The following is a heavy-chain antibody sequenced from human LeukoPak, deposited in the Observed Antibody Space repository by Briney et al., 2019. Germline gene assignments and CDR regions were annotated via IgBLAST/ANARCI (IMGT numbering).Heavy chain of an antibody. Sequence: GASVKVSCKASGYTFTSYGISWVRQAPGQGLEWMGWISAYNGNTNYAQKLQGRVTMTTDTSTSTAYMELRSLRSDDTDVYYCASHKRYSSSRAFDIWGQGTMVTVSS. D-gene: IGHD6-13*01. CDR3: ASHKRYSSSRAFDI. V-gene: IGHV1-18*01. J-gene: IGHJ3*02. CDR1: GYTFTSYG. CDR2: ISAYNGNT.